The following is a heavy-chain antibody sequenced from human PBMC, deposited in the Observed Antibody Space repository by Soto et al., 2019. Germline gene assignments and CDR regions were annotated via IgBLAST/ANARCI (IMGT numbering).Heavy chain of an antibody. CDR1: GFNFSDYY. J-gene: IGHJ4*02. D-gene: IGHD3-10*01. CDR3: ARGLGGSYFIAY. Sequence: PGGSLRLSCAVSGFNFSDYYMTWIRQAPGKGLEWISYISTNSRYIKYADSIKGRFTISRDNAKSSYLQMNSLRAEDTAIYYCARGLGGSYFIAYWGQGTLVTVYS. V-gene: IGHV3-11*06. CDR2: ISTNSRYI.